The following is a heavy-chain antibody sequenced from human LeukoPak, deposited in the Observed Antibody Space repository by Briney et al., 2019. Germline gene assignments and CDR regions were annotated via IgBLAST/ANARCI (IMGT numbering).Heavy chain of an antibody. Sequence: SETLSLTCAVSGYSIRSGYYWAWTRQPPGKGVEWIGNIYHSGATLHNPSLKRRLIISVDTSKNQFSLKVHSVTAADTAVYYCARRCSYGHRYRAYDFWGQGTMVSVSS. J-gene: IGHJ3*01. V-gene: IGHV4-38-2*01. CDR2: IYHSGAT. CDR3: ARRCSYGHRYRAYDF. D-gene: IGHD3-16*02. CDR1: GYSIRSGYY.